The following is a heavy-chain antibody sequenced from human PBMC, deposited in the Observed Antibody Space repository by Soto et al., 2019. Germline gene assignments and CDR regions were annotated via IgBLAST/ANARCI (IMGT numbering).Heavy chain of an antibody. V-gene: IGHV4-4*02. CDR2: VQHGGST. Sequence: VQLQESGPRLVKPSGTLSLTGAVSGGAISGSNWWSWVRQPPGKGLEWIAEVQHGGSTNCNPSLQSRVTMSVDKSKNQFSLQLSSVTAADTAVYYCARGPSSGWYFEYWGQGTLVTVSS. D-gene: IGHD6-19*01. CDR1: GGAISGSNW. CDR3: ARGPSSGWYFEY. J-gene: IGHJ4*02.